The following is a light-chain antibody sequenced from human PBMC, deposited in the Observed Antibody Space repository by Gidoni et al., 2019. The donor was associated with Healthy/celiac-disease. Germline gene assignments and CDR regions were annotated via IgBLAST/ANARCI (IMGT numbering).Light chain of an antibody. V-gene: IGKV1-9*01. J-gene: IGKJ3*01. CDR2: AAS. Sequence: DIQLTQSPSFLSASVGDRVTITCRASQGISRYFAWYQQKPGKAPKLLIYAASTLQSGVPSSFSGSASVTEFTLTISSLQPEYFATYYCQQLNSYPLFTFGPGTKVDIK. CDR3: QQLNSYPLFT. CDR1: QGISRY.